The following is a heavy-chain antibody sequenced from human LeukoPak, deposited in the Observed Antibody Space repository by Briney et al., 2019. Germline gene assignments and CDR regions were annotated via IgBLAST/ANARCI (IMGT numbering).Heavy chain of an antibody. CDR3: ASSYSYYSSSWYNNWFDP. V-gene: IGHV1-18*01. J-gene: IGHJ5*02. CDR2: ISAYNGNT. Sequence: ASVKVSCKASGYTFTSYGISWVRQAPGQGLEWMGWISAYNGNTNYAQKLQGRVTMTTDTSTSTVYMELSSLRSEDTAVYYCASSYSYYSSSWYNNWFDPWGQGTLVTVSS. D-gene: IGHD6-13*01. CDR1: GYTFTSYG.